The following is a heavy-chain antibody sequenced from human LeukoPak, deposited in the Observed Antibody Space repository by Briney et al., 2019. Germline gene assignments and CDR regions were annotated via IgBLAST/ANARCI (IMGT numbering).Heavy chain of an antibody. V-gene: IGHV3-23*01. J-gene: IGHJ4*02. CDR2: ISVGGDST. CDR3: AKRRESGIGSLYYFDY. D-gene: IGHD3-16*01. CDR1: GFPFNTYS. Sequence: GSLRLSCAASGFPFNTYSMSWVRQAPGKGLEWVSAISVGGDSTYYADSVKGRFTISRDNSRNTLYLQMNSLRADDTALYYCAKRRESGIGSLYYFDYWGQGTLVTVSS.